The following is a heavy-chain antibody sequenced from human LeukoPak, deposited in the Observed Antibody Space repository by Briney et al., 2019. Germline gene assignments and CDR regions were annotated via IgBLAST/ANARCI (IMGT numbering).Heavy chain of an antibody. CDR3: ARGIADYDFWSGYYFYFDY. J-gene: IGHJ4*02. V-gene: IGHV4-39*07. Sequence: SETLSLTCTVSGGSISSYYWGWIRQPPGKGLEWIGSIYYSGSTYYNPSLKSRVTISVDTSKNQFSLKLSSVTAADTAVYYCARGIADYDFWSGYYFYFDYWGQGTLVTVSS. CDR2: IYYSGST. CDR1: GGSISSYY. D-gene: IGHD3-3*01.